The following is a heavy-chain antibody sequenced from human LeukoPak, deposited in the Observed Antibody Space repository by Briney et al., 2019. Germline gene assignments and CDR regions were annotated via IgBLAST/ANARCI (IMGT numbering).Heavy chain of an antibody. CDR3: ARREAAAGISPFDP. CDR2: IYYSGST. J-gene: IGHJ5*02. Sequence: SGTLSLTCTVSGGSISSYYWSWIRQPPGKGLEWIGYIYYSGSTNYNPSLKSRVTISVDTSKNQFSLKLSSVTAADTAVYYCARREAAAGISPFDPWGQGTLVTVSS. D-gene: IGHD6-13*01. CDR1: GGSISSYY. V-gene: IGHV4-59*08.